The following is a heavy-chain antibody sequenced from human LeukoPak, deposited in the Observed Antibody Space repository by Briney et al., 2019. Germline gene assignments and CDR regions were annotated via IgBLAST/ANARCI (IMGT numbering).Heavy chain of an antibody. J-gene: IGHJ3*02. D-gene: IGHD6-6*01. CDR3: ARVEFSSSGAFDI. V-gene: IGHV4-59*01. CDR1: GGSISSYY. Sequence: SETLSLTCTVSGGSISSYYWSWLRQPPGKGLEWVGYIYYSGSTNYNPSLKSRVTISVDTSKNQFSLKLSSVTAADTAVYYCARVEFSSSGAFDIWGQGTMVTVSS. CDR2: IYYSGST.